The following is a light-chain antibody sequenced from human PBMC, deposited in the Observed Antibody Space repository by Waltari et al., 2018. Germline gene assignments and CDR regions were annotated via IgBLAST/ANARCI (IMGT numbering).Light chain of an antibody. CDR3: SSFTGSNNWV. Sequence: QSALTQPPSASGSPGQSVTISCPGTSSAVGGYNFVPWYQQHPGKAPKLMIYEVSKRPSGVPDRFSGSKSGNTASLTVSGLQAEDEADFYCSSFTGSNNWVFGGGTKVTVL. V-gene: IGLV2-8*01. CDR1: SSAVGGYNF. J-gene: IGLJ3*02. CDR2: EVS.